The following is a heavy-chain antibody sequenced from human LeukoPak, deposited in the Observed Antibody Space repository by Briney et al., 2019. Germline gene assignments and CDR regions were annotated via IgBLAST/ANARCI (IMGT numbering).Heavy chain of an antibody. J-gene: IGHJ4*02. Sequence: SQTLSLTCTVSGGSISSGDYYWSWIRQPPGTGLEWIGYIYYSGSTYYNPSLKSRVTISVDTSKNQFSLKLSSVTAADTAVYYCARDRLGDPIDYWGQGTLVTVSS. D-gene: IGHD3-16*01. CDR3: ARDRLGDPIDY. CDR1: GGSISSGDYY. CDR2: IYYSGST. V-gene: IGHV4-30-4*08.